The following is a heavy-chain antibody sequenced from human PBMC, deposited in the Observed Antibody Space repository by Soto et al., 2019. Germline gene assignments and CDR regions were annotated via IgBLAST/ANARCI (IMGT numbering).Heavy chain of an antibody. CDR2: INPNSGVV. V-gene: IGHV1-2*05. CDR1: GYPFTSFH. CDR3: ARVAGAALGKAEF. D-gene: IGHD7-27*01. Sequence: QVQLVQSGGELKNPGPPEKVSSRAFGYPFTSFHPTGVRRAPGQGLEWVGRINPNSGVVDLGEKFRGRVTLSRDTSITTGYMLLSDLTVDDTGIYFCARVAGAALGKAEFWGQGSLVTVSS. J-gene: IGHJ4*02.